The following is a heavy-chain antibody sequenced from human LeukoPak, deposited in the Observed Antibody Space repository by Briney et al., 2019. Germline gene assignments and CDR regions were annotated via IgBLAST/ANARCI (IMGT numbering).Heavy chain of an antibody. J-gene: IGHJ3*02. CDR3: ASIRRIGSPFDI. D-gene: IGHD1-26*01. Sequence: GGSLRLSCAASGFTFSSYSMNWVRQAPGKGLEWVSSISSSSSYIYYADSVKGRFTISRDNAKNSLYLQMNSLRAEDTAVYYCASIRRIGSPFDIWCQGTMVTVSS. V-gene: IGHV3-21*01. CDR2: ISSSSSYI. CDR1: GFTFSSYS.